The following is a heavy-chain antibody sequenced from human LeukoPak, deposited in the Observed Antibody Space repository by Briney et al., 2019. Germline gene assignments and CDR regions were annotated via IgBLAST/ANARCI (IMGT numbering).Heavy chain of an antibody. J-gene: IGHJ4*02. CDR2: INPNSGGT. CDR3: ARLIRNWELQQYYFDY. D-gene: IGHD1-26*01. V-gene: IGHV1-2*02. Sequence: GASVKVSCKASGYTFTGYYMHWVRQAPGQGLEWMGWINPNSGGTNYAQKFQGRVTMTRDTSISTAYMELSRLRSDDTAVYYCARLIRNWELQQYYFDYWGQRTLVTVSS. CDR1: GYTFTGYY.